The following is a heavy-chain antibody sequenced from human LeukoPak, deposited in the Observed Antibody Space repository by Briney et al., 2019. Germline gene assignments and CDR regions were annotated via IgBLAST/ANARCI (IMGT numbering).Heavy chain of an antibody. CDR2: INSDGSST. CDR3: ARVRYCSTTSCYYFDY. CDR1: VLTFSSYW. V-gene: IGHV3-74*01. J-gene: IGHJ4*02. D-gene: IGHD2-2*01. Sequence: GLTLRLSYAASVLTFSSYWMHWVRQAPGKGLVWVSRINSDGSSTSYADSVKGRFTISRYYTKNTCYQQMNILRAEDTAVYYCARVRYCSTTSCYYFDYWGQGSLVTVSS.